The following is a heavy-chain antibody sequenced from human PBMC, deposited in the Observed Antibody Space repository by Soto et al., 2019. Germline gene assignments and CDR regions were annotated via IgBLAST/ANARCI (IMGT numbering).Heavy chain of an antibody. D-gene: IGHD6-13*01. V-gene: IGHV3-23*01. CDR3: AKDFEGSSSAYYFDY. CDR2: ISGSGGST. Sequence: TGGSLRLSCAASGFTFSSYAMSWVRQAPGKGLEWVSAISGSGGSTYYADSVKGRFTISRDNSKNTLYLQMNSLRAEDTAVYYCAKDFEGSSSAYYFDYWGQGTLVTVSS. J-gene: IGHJ4*02. CDR1: GFTFSSYA.